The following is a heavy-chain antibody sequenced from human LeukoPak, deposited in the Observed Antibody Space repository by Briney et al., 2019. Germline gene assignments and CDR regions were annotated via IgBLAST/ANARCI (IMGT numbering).Heavy chain of an antibody. Sequence: SETLSLTCTVSNGSVGRNFWTYMRQPAGQGLEWIGRIHTSGPTNYTPSLKGRLTMPVDTSKNQFSLELSSVTAADTAVYYCAREETTRSLRAFDCWGQGTLVTVSS. CDR1: NGSVGRNF. CDR3: AREETTRSLRAFDC. V-gene: IGHV4-4*07. CDR2: IHTSGPT. D-gene: IGHD5-12*01. J-gene: IGHJ4*02.